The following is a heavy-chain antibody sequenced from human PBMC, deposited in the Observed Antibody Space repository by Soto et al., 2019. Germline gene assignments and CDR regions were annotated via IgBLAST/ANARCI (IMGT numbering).Heavy chain of an antibody. CDR2: IYHTGRT. Sequence: NPSETLSLTCSVSGGSISGFPWIWIRQPPGKGLEWVGYIYHTGRTNYNPSLKSRLTVSLDMSRNQFSLQLSSVTAADTALYYCARVSNEYSGNGAFDYWGLGTLVTVS. J-gene: IGHJ4*02. CDR1: GGSISGFP. V-gene: IGHV4-59*01. D-gene: IGHD4-4*01. CDR3: ARVSNEYSGNGAFDY.